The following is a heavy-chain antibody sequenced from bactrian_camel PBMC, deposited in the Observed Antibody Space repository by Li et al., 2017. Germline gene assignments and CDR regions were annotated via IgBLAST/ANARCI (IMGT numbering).Heavy chain of an antibody. CDR3: AAAGPACGGAWWSRRALYGY. CDR1: GNRRRSSNC. CDR2: ILNDGTT. Sequence: HVQLVESGGGSVQAGGSLRLSCTTSGNRRRSSNCMGWFRQAPGMRREGVATILNDGTTYYDDSAKGRFTISQDNAKNTVYLQMNSLKPEDTAMYYCAAAGPACGGAWWSRRALYGYWGQGTQVTVS. D-gene: IGHD7*01. J-gene: IGHJ4*01. V-gene: IGHV3S53*01.